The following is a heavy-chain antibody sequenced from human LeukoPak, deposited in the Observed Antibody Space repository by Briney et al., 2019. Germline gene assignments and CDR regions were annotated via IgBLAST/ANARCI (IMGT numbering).Heavy chain of an antibody. J-gene: IGHJ1*01. Sequence: ASVKVSCKASGYTFTSYGISWVRQAPGQGLEWMGWISAYNGNTNYAQKLQGRVTMTTDTSTSTAYMELRSLRSDDTAVYYCARGPGWSGYCSGGSCWPLYFQHWGQGTLVTVSS. D-gene: IGHD2-15*01. CDR1: GYTFTSYG. CDR2: ISAYNGNT. V-gene: IGHV1-18*01. CDR3: ARGPGWSGYCSGGSCWPLYFQH.